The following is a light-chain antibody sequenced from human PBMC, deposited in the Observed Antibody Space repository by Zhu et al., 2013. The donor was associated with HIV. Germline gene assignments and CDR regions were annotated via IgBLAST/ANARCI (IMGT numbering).Light chain of an antibody. CDR2: MAS. V-gene: IGKV1-5*03. CDR1: QSISSW. J-gene: IGKJ1*01. Sequence: DIQMTQSPSTLSASVGDRVTITCRASQSISSWLAWYQQKPGKAPKLLIYMASSLESGVPPRFSGSGSGTDFTLTISSLQPDDFATYYCQQYNSYGTFGQGTKVEIK. CDR3: QQYNSYGT.